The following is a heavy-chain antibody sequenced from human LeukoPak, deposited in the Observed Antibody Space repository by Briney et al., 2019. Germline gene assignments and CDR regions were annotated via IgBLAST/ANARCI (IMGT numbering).Heavy chain of an antibody. CDR3: ARDLWTFWSGYYWAY. D-gene: IGHD3-3*01. CDR2: INTNSGGT. Sequence: ASVKVSCKASGYTFTGYYMHWVRQAPGQGLEWMGWINTNSGGTNYAQKFQGRVTMTRDTSISTAYMELSRLRSDDTAVYYCARDLWTFWSGYYWAYWGQGTLVTVSS. CDR1: GYTFTGYY. V-gene: IGHV1-2*02. J-gene: IGHJ4*02.